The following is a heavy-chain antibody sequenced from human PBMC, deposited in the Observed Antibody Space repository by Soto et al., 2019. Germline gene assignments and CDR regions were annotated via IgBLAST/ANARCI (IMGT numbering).Heavy chain of an antibody. J-gene: IGHJ4*02. Sequence: GGSLRLSCAASGFTFSSYAMSWVRQAPGKGLQWVSAISGGGDFTYHADPVKGRFTISRDNSKNTLFLQINSLRSEDTAKYYCAKQGAAAATSPFEYWGQGTPVTVSS. CDR3: AKQGAAAATSPFEY. D-gene: IGHD6-25*01. V-gene: IGHV3-23*01. CDR1: GFTFSSYA. CDR2: ISGGGDFT.